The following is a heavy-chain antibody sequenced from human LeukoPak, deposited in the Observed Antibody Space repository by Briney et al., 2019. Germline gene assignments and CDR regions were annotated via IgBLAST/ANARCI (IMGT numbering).Heavy chain of an antibody. CDR2: LYHSDSA. V-gene: IGHV4-38-2*01. Sequence: SETLSLTCAVSGYSISNGYYWVWIRQPPGRGLEWIGSLYHSDSAYYNTSLRSRVSMSVDTSKNQFSLTLSFVTAADTSVYYCARLTPGKNWFDPWGHGTLVTVSS. J-gene: IGHJ5*02. CDR1: GYSISNGYY. CDR3: ARLTPGKNWFDP. D-gene: IGHD3-10*01.